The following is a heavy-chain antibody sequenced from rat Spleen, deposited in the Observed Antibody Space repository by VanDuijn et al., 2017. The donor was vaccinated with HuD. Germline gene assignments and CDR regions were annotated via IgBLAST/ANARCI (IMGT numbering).Heavy chain of an antibody. D-gene: IGHD1-11*01. CDR1: GFTFSDYT. CDR2: IVDDGSNT. Sequence: EVQLVESGGGLVQPGRSLKLSCSASGFTFSDYTMAWVRQAPKKGLEWVAAIVDDGSNTFYRDSVKGRFTISRDNAKSTLYLQMNSLRSEDTATYYCSRGGATRFDFWGQGVMVTVSS. J-gene: IGHJ2*01. CDR3: SRGGATRFDF. V-gene: IGHV5-17*01.